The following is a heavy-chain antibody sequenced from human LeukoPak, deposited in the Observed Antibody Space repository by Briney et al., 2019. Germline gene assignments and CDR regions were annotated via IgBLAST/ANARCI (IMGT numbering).Heavy chain of an antibody. CDR3: ARWLQYPTYYFDY. D-gene: IGHD4-11*01. CDR1: GGTFSSYA. V-gene: IGHV1-69*01. CDR2: IIPIFGTA. Sequence: SVKVSCKASGGTFSSYAISWVRQAPGQGLEWMGGIIPIFGTANYAQKFQGRVTITADESTSTAYMELSSLRSEDTAVYYCARWLQYPTYYFDYWGQGTLVTVSS. J-gene: IGHJ4*02.